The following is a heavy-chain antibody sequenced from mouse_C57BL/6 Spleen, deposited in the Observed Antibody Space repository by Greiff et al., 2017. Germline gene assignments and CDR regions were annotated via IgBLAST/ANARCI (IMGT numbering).Heavy chain of an antibody. J-gene: IGHJ2*01. V-gene: IGHV1-69*01. D-gene: IGHD1-1*01. CDR1: GYTFTSYW. CDR2: IDPSDSYT. Sequence: QVQLKQSGAELVMPGASVKLSCKASGYTFTSYWMHWVKQRPGQGLEWIGEIDPSDSYTNYNQKFKGKSTLTVDKTSSTAYMQLSSLTSEDAAVYYCAREGTAVVASGNFDYWGQGTTLTVSS. CDR3: AREGTAVVASGNFDY.